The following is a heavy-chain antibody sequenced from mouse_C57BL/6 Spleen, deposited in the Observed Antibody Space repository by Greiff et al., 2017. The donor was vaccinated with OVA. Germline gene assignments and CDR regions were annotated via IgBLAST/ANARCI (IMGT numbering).Heavy chain of an antibody. J-gene: IGHJ2*01. V-gene: IGHV1-64*01. D-gene: IGHD1-1*01. CDR2: IHPNSGST. CDR3: ARSDYYGSSYDY. CDR1: GYTFTSYW. Sequence: QVHVKQPGAELVKPGASVTLSCKASGYTFTSYWMHWVKQRPGQGLEWIGMIHPNSGSTNYNEKFKSKATLTVDKSSSTAYMQLSSLTSEDSAVYYCARSDYYGSSYDYWGQGTTLTVSS.